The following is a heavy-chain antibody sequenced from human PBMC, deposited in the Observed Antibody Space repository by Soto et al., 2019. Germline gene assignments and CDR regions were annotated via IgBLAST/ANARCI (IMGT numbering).Heavy chain of an antibody. CDR3: AKDEPPLFDD. CDR2: ISGSGGST. CDR1: GFTFSSYA. Sequence: GGSLRLSCAASGFTFSSYAMCCVRQAPGKWLEWVSAISGSGGSTYYADSVKGRFTISRDNSKNTMYLQRNSLTAEDTAEYYYAKDEPPLFDDWGHGTLVSVS. V-gene: IGHV3-23*01. J-gene: IGHJ4*01.